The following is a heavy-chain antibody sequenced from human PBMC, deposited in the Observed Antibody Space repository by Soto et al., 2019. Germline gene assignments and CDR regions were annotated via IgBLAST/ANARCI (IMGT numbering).Heavy chain of an antibody. J-gene: IGHJ4*02. CDR1: GDSFSTLG. Sequence: QVQLVQSGAEVRKPGSSVQVSCKASGDSFSTLGINWVRQAPGQGLEWMGGIIPMFGKGRYAERFQGRATLTADKSTSTAYMELSSLRSDDTAVYYCATAYSSGWYFFDYWGQGSLVTVSS. V-gene: IGHV1-69*06. CDR2: IIPMFGKG. D-gene: IGHD6-19*01. CDR3: ATAYSSGWYFFDY.